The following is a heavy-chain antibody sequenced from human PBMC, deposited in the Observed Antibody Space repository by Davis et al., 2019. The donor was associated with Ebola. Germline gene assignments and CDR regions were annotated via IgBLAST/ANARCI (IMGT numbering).Heavy chain of an antibody. CDR2: IDGPGTYK. J-gene: IGHJ3*02. CDR1: GLNLRSNQ. V-gene: IGHV3-74*01. Sequence: PGGSLRLSCAVSGLNLRSNQMHWVRQVPGRGLEWISHIDGPGTYKIYADSVRGRFTISRDDARNTVNLQMNRLRADDTAVYYCVREANAFDIWGQGTMVTVSS. CDR3: VREANAFDI.